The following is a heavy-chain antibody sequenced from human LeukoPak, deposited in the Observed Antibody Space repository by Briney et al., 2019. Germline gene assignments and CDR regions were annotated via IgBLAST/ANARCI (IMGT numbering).Heavy chain of an antibody. V-gene: IGHV3-23*01. Sequence: PGGSLRLSCAASGFTFSTYAMTWVRQAPGKGLEWVSVIRGGGGSTYYADPVKSRFTISRDNSKNTLYLQMNSLKAEDTARYYCAKDLYGDYGGIDYWGQGTLVTVSS. CDR2: IRGGGGST. CDR3: AKDLYGDYGGIDY. CDR1: GFTFSTYA. J-gene: IGHJ4*02. D-gene: IGHD4-17*01.